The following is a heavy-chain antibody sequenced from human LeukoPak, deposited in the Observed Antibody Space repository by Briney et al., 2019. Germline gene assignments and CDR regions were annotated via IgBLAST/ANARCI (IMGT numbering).Heavy chain of an antibody. Sequence: GGSLRLSCAASGFTFSGYSMNWVRQAPGKGLEWVSSISSSSSYIYYADSVKGRFTISRDNAKNSLYLQMNSLRAEDTAVYYCARALGDYVWGSYRTAEYFQHWGQGTLVTVSS. CDR1: GFTFSGYS. CDR3: ARALGDYVWGSYRTAEYFQH. D-gene: IGHD3-16*02. CDR2: ISSSSSYI. J-gene: IGHJ1*01. V-gene: IGHV3-21*01.